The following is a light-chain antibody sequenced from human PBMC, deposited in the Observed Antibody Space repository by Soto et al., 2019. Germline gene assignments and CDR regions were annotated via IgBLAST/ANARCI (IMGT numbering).Light chain of an antibody. J-gene: IGLJ2*01. CDR2: GDS. Sequence: QSVLTQPPSVSGAPGQRVTISCTGSSSNIGAGYDVHWYQQLPGTAPKLLISGDSNRPSGVPDRFSGSKSGTPASLAITGLDAEDEADYYCQSYDSSLSGYVVFGGGTQLTVL. CDR1: SSNIGAGYD. CDR3: QSYDSSLSGYVV. V-gene: IGLV1-40*01.